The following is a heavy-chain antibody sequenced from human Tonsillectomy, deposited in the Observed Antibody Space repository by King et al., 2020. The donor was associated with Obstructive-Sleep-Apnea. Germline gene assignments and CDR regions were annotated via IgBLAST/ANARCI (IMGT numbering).Heavy chain of an antibody. V-gene: IGHV4-31*03. J-gene: IGHJ6*02. CDR3: ARAVDGSGSYSYYYNAMDV. CDR2: IYYSGST. CDR1: GGAINSVGYY. D-gene: IGHD3-10*01. Sequence: LQLQESGPGLVKPSQTLSLTCTVSGGAINSVGYYWPWIRQHPGKGLEWIGYIYYSGSTYYNPSLKSRVTISVDTSKNQFSLRLSSVTAADTAVYYCARAVDGSGSYSYYYNAMDVWGQGTTVTVSS.